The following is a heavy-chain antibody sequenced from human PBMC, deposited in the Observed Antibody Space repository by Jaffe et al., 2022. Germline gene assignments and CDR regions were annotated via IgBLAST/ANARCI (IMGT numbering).Heavy chain of an antibody. CDR3: ARGARAAGTTYYYYYMDV. J-gene: IGHJ6*03. Sequence: QVQLVQSGAEVKKPGSSVKVSCKASGGTFSSYAISWVRQAPGQGLEWMGGIIPIFGTANYAQKFQGRVTITADESTSTAYMELSSLRSEDTAVYYCARGARAAGTTYYYYYMDVWGKGTTVTVSS. CDR2: IIPIFGTA. D-gene: IGHD1-1*01. CDR1: GGTFSSYA. V-gene: IGHV1-69*01.